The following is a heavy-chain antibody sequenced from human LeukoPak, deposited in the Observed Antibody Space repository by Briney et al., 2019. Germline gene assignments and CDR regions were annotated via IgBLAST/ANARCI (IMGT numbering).Heavy chain of an antibody. D-gene: IGHD2-15*01. CDR3: AREPRPPIARYCSGGSCYRRDRFDY. J-gene: IGHJ4*02. Sequence: VASVKVSCKASGYTFTSYGISWVRQAPGQGLEWMGWISAYNGYTNYAQKLQDRVTMTTGTSTSTAYMELSSLRSEDTAVYYCAREPRPPIARYCSGGSCYRRDRFDYWGQGTLVTVSS. CDR2: ISAYNGYT. CDR1: GYTFTSYG. V-gene: IGHV1-18*01.